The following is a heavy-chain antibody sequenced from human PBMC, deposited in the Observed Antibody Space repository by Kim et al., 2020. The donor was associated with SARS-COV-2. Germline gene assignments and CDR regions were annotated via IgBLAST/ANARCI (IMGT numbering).Heavy chain of an antibody. CDR3: ARRVYYGSGTYKNYFDP. Sequence: SLKSRVTISVDTSKNQFSLKLNSGTATDTAIYYCARRVYYGSGTYKNYFDPWGQGTLVTVSS. V-gene: IGHV4-39*01. J-gene: IGHJ5*02. D-gene: IGHD3-10*01.